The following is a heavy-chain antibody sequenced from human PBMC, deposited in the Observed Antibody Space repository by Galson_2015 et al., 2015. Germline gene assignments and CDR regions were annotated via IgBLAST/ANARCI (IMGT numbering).Heavy chain of an antibody. CDR3: AKVGGSPNWFDP. CDR2: VSGDGGST. Sequence: RLSCAASGFIFSSYALCWVRLALGKGLAWVSDVSGDGGSTYYADSVKGRFPISRDNSKNKLYLQVSSLRTEDTAVYYCAKVGGSPNWFDPWVQGTLVTVSS. V-gene: IGHV3-23*01. D-gene: IGHD3-16*01. J-gene: IGHJ5*02. CDR1: GFIFSSYA.